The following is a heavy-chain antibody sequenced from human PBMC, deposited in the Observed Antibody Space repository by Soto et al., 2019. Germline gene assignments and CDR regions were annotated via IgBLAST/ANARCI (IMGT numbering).Heavy chain of an antibody. J-gene: IGHJ4*02. Sequence: ASVKVSCKASGYTFTTYGISWVRQAPGQGLEWMGWMSSNSDNTGYAQKFQGRVTMTRSTSISTAYMELSSLRSEDTAVYYCVRGPRNWGFDYWGQGTLVTVSS. CDR2: MSSNSDNT. CDR3: VRGPRNWGFDY. V-gene: IGHV1-8*01. D-gene: IGHD7-27*01. CDR1: GYTFTTYG.